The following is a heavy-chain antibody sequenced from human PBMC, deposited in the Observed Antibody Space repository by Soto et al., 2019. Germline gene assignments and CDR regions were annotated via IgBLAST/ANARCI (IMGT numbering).Heavy chain of an antibody. Sequence: PGGSLRLSCGASGFTSSSYSMNWVRQAPGKGLEWVSYITSKSSTIKYADSVQGRFTVSRDNAKNSLYLQLNSLRDDDTAVYFCAKEKEACSETSCSLSHFDSWGQGTMVTVSS. CDR2: ITSKSSTI. D-gene: IGHD2-2*01. V-gene: IGHV3-48*02. CDR1: GFTSSSYS. CDR3: AKEKEACSETSCSLSHFDS. J-gene: IGHJ4*02.